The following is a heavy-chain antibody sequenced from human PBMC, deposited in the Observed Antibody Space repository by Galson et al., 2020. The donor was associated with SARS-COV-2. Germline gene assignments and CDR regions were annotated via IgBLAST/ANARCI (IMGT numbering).Heavy chain of an antibody. CDR3: ARSNYYGSGGYSSAFDS. CDR2: IDWDDDK. CDR1: GFSLSTSGMR. J-gene: IGHJ3*02. D-gene: IGHD3-10*01. Sequence: SGPTLVKPTQTLTLTCTFSGFSLSTSGMRVSWIRQPPGKALEWLARIDWDDDKFYSTSLKTRLTISKDTSKNQVVLTMTSMDPVDTATYYCARSNYYGSGGYSSAFDSWGQGTTVTVSS. V-gene: IGHV2-70*04.